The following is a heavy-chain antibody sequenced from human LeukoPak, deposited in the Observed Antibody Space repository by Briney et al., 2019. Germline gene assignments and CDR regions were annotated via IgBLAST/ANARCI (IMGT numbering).Heavy chain of an antibody. D-gene: IGHD3-22*01. J-gene: IGHJ4*02. CDR3: AREYYYDSSGMGSFDY. Sequence: GGSLRLSCAASGFTFSSYGMHWVRQAPGKGLEWVAVIWYDGSNKYYADSVKGRFTISRDNSKNTLYLQMNSLRAEDTAVYYCAREYYYDSSGMGSFDYWGQGTLVTVSS. CDR2: IWYDGSNK. V-gene: IGHV3-33*01. CDR1: GFTFSSYG.